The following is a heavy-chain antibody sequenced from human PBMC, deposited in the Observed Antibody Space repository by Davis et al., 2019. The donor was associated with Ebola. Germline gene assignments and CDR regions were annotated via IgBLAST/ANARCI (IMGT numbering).Heavy chain of an antibody. V-gene: IGHV1-2*06. CDR1: GYTFTGYY. CDR3: ERGGLSMMVVPRDYYYGMDV. J-gene: IGHJ6*02. D-gene: IGHD2-21*01. Sequence: AASVKVSCKASGYTFTGYYMHWVRQAPGQGLEWMGRINPNSGGTNYAQKFQGRVTMTRDTSISTAYMELSRLRSDDTAVYFCERGGLSMMVVPRDYYYGMDVWGQGTTVTVSS. CDR2: INPNSGGT.